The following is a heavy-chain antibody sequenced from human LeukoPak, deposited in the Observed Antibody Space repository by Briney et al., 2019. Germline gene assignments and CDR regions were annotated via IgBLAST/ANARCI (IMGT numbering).Heavy chain of an antibody. CDR1: GFTFSNAW. D-gene: IGHD2-2*01. J-gene: IGHJ6*03. Sequence: GGSLRLSCAASGFTFSNAWMSWVRQAPGKGLEWVGRIKSKADGGTTDYAAPVKGRFTISRDDSKNTLYLQMNSLKTEDTAVYYCTTDPLPDYYYYYYYMDVWGKGTTVTVSS. CDR3: TTDPLPDYYYYYYYMDV. V-gene: IGHV3-15*01. CDR2: IKSKADGGTT.